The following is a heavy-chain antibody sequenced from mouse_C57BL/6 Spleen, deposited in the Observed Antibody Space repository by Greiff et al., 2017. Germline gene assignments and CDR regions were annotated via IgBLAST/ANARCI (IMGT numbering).Heavy chain of an antibody. CDR1: GYTFTSYW. CDR2: IYPSDSET. J-gene: IGHJ4*01. D-gene: IGHD1-1*01. V-gene: IGHV1-61*01. CDR3: ASWYYGSSFYAMDY. Sequence: QVQLQQPGAELVRPGSSVKLSCKASGYTFTSYWMDWVKQRPGQGLEWIGNIYPSDSETHYNQKFKDKATLTVDKSSSTAYMQLSSLTSEDSVVYYCASWYYGSSFYAMDYWGQGTSVTVSS.